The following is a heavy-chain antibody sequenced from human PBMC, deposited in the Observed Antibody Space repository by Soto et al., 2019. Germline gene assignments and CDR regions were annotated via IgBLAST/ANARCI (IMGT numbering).Heavy chain of an antibody. CDR2: ISGSGGST. J-gene: IGHJ5*02. V-gene: IGHV3-23*01. CDR3: ANGQVSPIRFDP. CDR1: GFTFSSYA. Sequence: GGSLRLSCAASGFTFSSYAMSWVRQAPGKGLEWVSAISGSGGSTYYADSVKGRLTITRDNSKNKLYLQMNSLRDDDRAVYYCANGQVSPIRFDPWGQGTLVTVSS.